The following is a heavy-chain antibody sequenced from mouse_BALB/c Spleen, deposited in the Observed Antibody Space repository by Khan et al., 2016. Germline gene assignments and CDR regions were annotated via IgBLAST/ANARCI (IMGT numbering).Heavy chain of an antibody. V-gene: IGHV4-1*02. CDR2: INPDSSTI. D-gene: IGHD1-1*01. Sequence: EVKLLESGGGLVQPGGSLKLSCAASGFDFSRYWMSWVRQAPGKGLEWIGEINPDSSTINYTPSLKDKFIISRDNAKNTLYLQMSKVRSEDTALYDCASYYYGSRDWYFDVWGAGTTVTVSS. CDR3: ASYYYGSRDWYFDV. CDR1: GFDFSRYW. J-gene: IGHJ1*01.